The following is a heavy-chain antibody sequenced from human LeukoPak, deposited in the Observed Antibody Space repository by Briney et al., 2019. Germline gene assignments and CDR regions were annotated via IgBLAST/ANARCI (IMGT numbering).Heavy chain of an antibody. CDR1: GFTFRSYS. CDR3: ARGSGSSWYGFDY. J-gene: IGHJ4*02. V-gene: IGHV3-21*01. Sequence: PGGSLRLSCAASGFTFRSYSMNWVRQAPGKGLEWVSSISSSSSYIYYADSVKGRFTISRDNAKNSLYLQMNSLRAEDTAVYYCARGSGSSWYGFDYWGQGTLVTVSS. CDR2: ISSSSSYI. D-gene: IGHD6-13*01.